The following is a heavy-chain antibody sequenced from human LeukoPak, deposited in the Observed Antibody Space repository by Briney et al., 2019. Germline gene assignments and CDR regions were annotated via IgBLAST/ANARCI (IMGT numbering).Heavy chain of an antibody. J-gene: IGHJ3*01. D-gene: IGHD3-10*01. CDR1: GFTFSTYS. CDR3: ARTGDYSAFDL. CDR2: ISSRSGTK. V-gene: IGHV3-48*04. Sequence: GGSLRLSCAASGFTFSTYSMNWVRQAPGKGLEWVSYISSRSGTKYYTDSVQGRFTISRDNAKNSLYLQMNSLRAEDTAVYYCARTGDYSAFDLWGQGTMVTVSS.